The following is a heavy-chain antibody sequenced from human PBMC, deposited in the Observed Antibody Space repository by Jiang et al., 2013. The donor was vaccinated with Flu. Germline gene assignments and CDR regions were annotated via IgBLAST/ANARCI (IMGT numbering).Heavy chain of an antibody. J-gene: IGHJ6*03. V-gene: IGHV1-2*02. D-gene: IGHD7-27*01. CDR1: GYTFTGYY. CDR3: ARIFKTGVRYYYYYMDV. Sequence: SVKVSCKASGYTFTGYYMHWVRQAPGQGLEWMGWINPNSGGTNYAQKFQGRVTMTRDTSISTAYMELSRLRSDDTAVYYCARIFKTGVRYYYYYMDVWGKGTTVTVSS. CDR2: INPNSGGT.